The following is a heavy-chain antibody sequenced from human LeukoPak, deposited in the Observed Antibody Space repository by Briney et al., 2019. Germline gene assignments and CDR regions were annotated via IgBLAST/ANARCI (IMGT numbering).Heavy chain of an antibody. CDR3: ARASAYSSSSGVNC. CDR1: GGPFGGYY. Sequence: SETLSLTCAVYGGPFGGYYWSWIRQPPGKGLEWIGQINDGGMTNYISSLKSRVTISIDTSKKQFSPKLSSVSAADTAIYYCARASAYSSSSGVNCWGQGTQVTVSS. J-gene: IGHJ4*02. D-gene: IGHD6-6*01. CDR2: INDGGMT. V-gene: IGHV4-34*01.